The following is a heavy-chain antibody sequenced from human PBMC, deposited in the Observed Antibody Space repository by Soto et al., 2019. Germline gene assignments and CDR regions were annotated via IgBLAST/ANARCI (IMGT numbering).Heavy chain of an antibody. Sequence: PSETLSLTCTVSGGSISSSSYYWGWIRQPPGKGLEWIGSIYYSGSTYYNPSLKSRVTISVDTSKNQFSLKLSSVTAADTAVYYCAKSDYSSSWYLHYWFDPWGQGTLVTVSS. CDR3: AKSDYSSSWYLHYWFDP. J-gene: IGHJ5*02. CDR2: IYYSGST. CDR1: GGSISSSSYY. V-gene: IGHV4-39*01. D-gene: IGHD6-13*01.